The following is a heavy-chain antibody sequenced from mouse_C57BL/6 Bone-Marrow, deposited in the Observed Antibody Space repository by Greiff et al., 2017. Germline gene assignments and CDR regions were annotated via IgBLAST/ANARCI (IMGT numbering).Heavy chain of an antibody. V-gene: IGHV14-4*01. CDR2: IDPENGDT. CDR1: GFNIKDDY. CDR3: NRIAY. Sequence: EVQLVESGAELVRPGASVKLSCTASGFNIKDDYMHWVKQMPEQGLEWIGWIDPENGDTEYASKFQGKATITVDTSSNTAYLQLSSLTSEDTAVYYCNRIAYWGQGTLVTVSA. J-gene: IGHJ3*01.